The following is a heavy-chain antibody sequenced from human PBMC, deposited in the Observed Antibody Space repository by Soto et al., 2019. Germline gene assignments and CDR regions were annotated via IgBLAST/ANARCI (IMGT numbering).Heavy chain of an antibody. CDR1: GFTFSSYW. Sequence: GGSLRLSCAASGFTFSSYWMHWVRQAPGKGLVWVSRINSDGSSTSYADSVKGRFTISRDNAKNTLYLQMNSLRAEDTAVYYCAREFPAPAAGRGPYDYWGQGTLVTVSS. CDR3: AREFPAPAAGRGPYDY. D-gene: IGHD6-13*01. V-gene: IGHV3-74*01. CDR2: INSDGSST. J-gene: IGHJ4*02.